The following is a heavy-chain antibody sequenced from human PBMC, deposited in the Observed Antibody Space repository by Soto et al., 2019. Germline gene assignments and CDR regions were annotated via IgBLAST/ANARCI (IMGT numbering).Heavy chain of an antibody. CDR1: GFTFSTYC. CDR2: TCRYGREL. Sequence: PGGSLRLSCAASGFTFSTYCMHWVRHTPGTGLVWVSRTCRYGRELYYADSVKGRFTISRDDAKNTLYLQMDSLRVEDTGIYYCVRGNTAWRGMDYWGQGALVTVSS. D-gene: IGHD1-1*01. J-gene: IGHJ4*02. V-gene: IGHV3-74*01. CDR3: VRGNTAWRGMDY.